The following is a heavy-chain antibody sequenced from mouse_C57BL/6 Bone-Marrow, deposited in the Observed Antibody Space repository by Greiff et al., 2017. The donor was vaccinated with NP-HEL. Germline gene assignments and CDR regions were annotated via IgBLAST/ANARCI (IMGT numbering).Heavy chain of an antibody. Sequence: EVQGVESGAELVRPGASVKLSCTASGFNIKDDYMHWVKQRPEQGLEWIGWIDPENGDTEYASKFQGKATITADTSSNTAYLQLSSLTSEDTAVYYCTTEGGDYWGQGTSVTVSS. J-gene: IGHJ4*01. CDR3: TTEGGDY. CDR2: IDPENGDT. V-gene: IGHV14-4*01. CDR1: GFNIKDDY.